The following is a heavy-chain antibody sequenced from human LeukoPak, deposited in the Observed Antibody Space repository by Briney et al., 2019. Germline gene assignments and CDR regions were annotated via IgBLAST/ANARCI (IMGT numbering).Heavy chain of an antibody. Sequence: GASVKVSCKASGYTFTGYYMHWVRQAPGQGLEWMGWISAYNGNTNYAQKFQGRVTITADESTSTAYMELSSLRSEDTAVYYCARLGYITGTIGGWGQGTLVTVSS. CDR1: GYTFTGYY. CDR3: ARLGYITGTIGG. D-gene: IGHD1-20*01. V-gene: IGHV1-18*04. J-gene: IGHJ4*02. CDR2: ISAYNGNT.